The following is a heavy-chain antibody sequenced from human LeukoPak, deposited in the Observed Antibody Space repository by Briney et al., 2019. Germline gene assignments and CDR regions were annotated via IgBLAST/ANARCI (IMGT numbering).Heavy chain of an antibody. Sequence: RGSLRLSCAASGFTFSSYWMSWVRQAPGKGLEWVANIKQDGSVKYYVDSVKGRLTISRDNAKNSLYLQMNSLRAEDTAVYFCAKRGVVVRVFLVGFHKEAYYFDSWGQGAQVTVSS. CDR3: AKRGVVVRVFLVGFHKEAYYFDS. V-gene: IGHV3-7*01. CDR1: GFTFSSYW. D-gene: IGHD3-16*02. J-gene: IGHJ4*02. CDR2: IKQDGSVK.